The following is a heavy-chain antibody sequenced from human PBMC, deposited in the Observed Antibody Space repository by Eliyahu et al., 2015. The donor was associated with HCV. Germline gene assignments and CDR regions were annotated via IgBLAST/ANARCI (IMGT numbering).Heavy chain of an antibody. CDR2: ISAKSGRT. J-gene: IGHJ4*02. CDR3: ARGPDYYDSSGFSLSL. Sequence: QDQLVQSGAEVKEPGASVKVSCKAYSYDFTFTSYGYTWVRQAPGQGLEWMGWISAKSGRTHFAPKFQGRVSLTTETSTDTAYLEVRGLRSHDTATYYCARGPDYYDSSGFSLSLWGQGTRVAVAS. D-gene: IGHD3-22*01. V-gene: IGHV1-18*04. CDR1: SYDFTFTSYG.